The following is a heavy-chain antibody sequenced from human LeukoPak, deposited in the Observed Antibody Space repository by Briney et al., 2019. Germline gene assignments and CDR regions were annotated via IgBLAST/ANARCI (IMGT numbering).Heavy chain of an antibody. Sequence: GGSLRLSCAASGFTFSSYCMRWVRQAPGKGLVWVSRINSGGGSTCYADSVKGRFTISRDKAKNTLYLQMNSLRAEDTAVYYCARASPDALKGYYYYMDVWGKGTTVTVSS. CDR1: GFTFSSYC. J-gene: IGHJ6*03. CDR2: INSGGGST. V-gene: IGHV3-74*01. CDR3: ARASPDALKGYYYYMDV.